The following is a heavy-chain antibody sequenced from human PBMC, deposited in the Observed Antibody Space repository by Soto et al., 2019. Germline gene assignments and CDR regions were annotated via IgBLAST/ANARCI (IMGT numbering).Heavy chain of an antibody. D-gene: IGHD4-17*01. V-gene: IGHV3-48*01. CDR1: GFTFSSYS. CDR3: ARDYRVTTTDYYYYGMDV. Sequence: TGGSLRLSCAASGFTFSSYSMNWVRQAPGKGLEWVSYISSGSVTIYYADSVKGRFTISRDNAKNSLYLQMHSLRGEDTAVYYCARDYRVTTTDYYYYGMDVWGQGTTVTVSS. CDR2: ISSGSVTI. J-gene: IGHJ6*02.